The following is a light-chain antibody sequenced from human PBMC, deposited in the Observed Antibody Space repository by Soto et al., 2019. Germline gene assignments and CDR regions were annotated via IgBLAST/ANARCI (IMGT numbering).Light chain of an antibody. CDR1: QSVSSTY. J-gene: IGKJ1*01. CDR3: QQYGSSPWK. Sequence: ETVLTQSPGTLSLSPGERATLSCRASQSVSSTYLAWYQQKPGQAPRLLIYGASSRATGIPDRFSGSGSGTDFTLTINRLESEDFAVYYCQQYGSSPWKFGQGTKVDIK. V-gene: IGKV3-20*01. CDR2: GAS.